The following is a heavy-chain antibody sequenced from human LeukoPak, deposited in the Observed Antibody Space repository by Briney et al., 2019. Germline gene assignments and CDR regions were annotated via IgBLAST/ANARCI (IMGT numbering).Heavy chain of an antibody. V-gene: IGHV4-39*07. CDR1: GGSISSSSYY. Sequence: SETLSLTCTVSGGSISSSSYYWGWIRQPPGKGLEWIGSIYYSGSTYYNPSLKSRVTISVDTSKNQFSLKLSSVTAADTAVYYCARPGRLSTRYAFDIWGQGTMVTVSS. CDR2: IYYSGST. D-gene: IGHD2-2*01. J-gene: IGHJ3*02. CDR3: ARPGRLSTRYAFDI.